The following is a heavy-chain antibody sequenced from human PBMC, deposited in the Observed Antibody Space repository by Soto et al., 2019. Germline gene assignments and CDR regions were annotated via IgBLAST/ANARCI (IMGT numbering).Heavy chain of an antibody. J-gene: IGHJ3*02. V-gene: IGHV4-31*03. Sequence: QVQLQESGPGLVKPSETLSLTCNVSGGSISSGDYYWSWIRQYPGKGLEWIGYIHHSGSTSYKPSLRSRVTLSLDTSQNQFSLELSSVTAADSAVYYCARGNWGSKDAFDIWGQGTMVTVSS. D-gene: IGHD7-27*01. CDR1: GGSISSGDYY. CDR3: ARGNWGSKDAFDI. CDR2: IHHSGST.